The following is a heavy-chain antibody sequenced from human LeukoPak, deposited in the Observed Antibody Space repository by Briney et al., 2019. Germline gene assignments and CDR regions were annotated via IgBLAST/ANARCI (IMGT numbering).Heavy chain of an antibody. D-gene: IGHD3-10*01. CDR1: GGTFSSYA. CDR2: IIPIFGTA. Sequence: SVKVSCTASGGTFSSYAISWVRQAPGQGLEWMGGIIPIFGTANYAQKFQGRVTITADESTSTAYMELSSLRSEDTAVYYCAREGTMVRGVIIRTGWFDPWGQGTLVTVSS. CDR3: AREGTMVRGVIIRTGWFDP. J-gene: IGHJ5*02. V-gene: IGHV1-69*13.